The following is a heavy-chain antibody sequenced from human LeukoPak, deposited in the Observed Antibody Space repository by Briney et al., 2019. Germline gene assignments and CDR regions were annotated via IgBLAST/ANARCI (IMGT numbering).Heavy chain of an antibody. J-gene: IGHJ4*02. CDR3: TRGWYNQADYFDY. CDR1: GGSISSYY. D-gene: IGHD1-1*01. CDR2: IRSKAYGGTT. V-gene: IGHV3-49*03. Sequence: LSLTCTVSGGSISSYYWSWIRQAPGKGLEWVGFIRSKAYGGTTEYAASVKGRFTISRDDSKSIAYLQMNSLKTEDTAVYYCTRGWYNQADYFDYWGQGTLVTVSS.